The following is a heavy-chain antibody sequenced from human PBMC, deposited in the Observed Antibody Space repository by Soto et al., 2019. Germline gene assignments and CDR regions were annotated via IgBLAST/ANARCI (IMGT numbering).Heavy chain of an antibody. D-gene: IGHD3-3*01. CDR3: TTGTLRFLPLAY. CDR1: GFTFSNAW. CDR2: IKSKTDGGTT. V-gene: IGHV3-15*01. J-gene: IGHJ4*02. Sequence: EVQLVESGGGLVKPGGSLRLSCAASGFTFSNAWMSWVRQAPGKGLEWVGRIKSKTDGGTTDYAAPVKGRFTISRDDSKNTLYLQMNSLKTEDTAVYYCTTGTLRFLPLAYWGQGTLVTVSS.